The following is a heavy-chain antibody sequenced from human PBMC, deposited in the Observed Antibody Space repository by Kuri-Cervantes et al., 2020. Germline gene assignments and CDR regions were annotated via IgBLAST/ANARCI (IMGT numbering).Heavy chain of an antibody. CDR3: AKDLVTMVRGVFDY. CDR1: GFTFDDYA. D-gene: IGHD3-10*01. Sequence: GGSLRLSCAASGFTFDDYATHWVRQAPGKGLEWVSGISWNSGSIGYADSVKGRFTISRDNAKNSLYLQMNSLRDEDTAVYYCAKDLVTMVRGVFDYWGQGTLVTVSS. CDR2: ISWNSGSI. V-gene: IGHV3-9*01. J-gene: IGHJ4*02.